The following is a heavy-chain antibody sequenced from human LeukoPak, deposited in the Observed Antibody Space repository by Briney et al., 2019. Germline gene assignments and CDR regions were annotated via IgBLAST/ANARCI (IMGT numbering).Heavy chain of an antibody. Sequence: SETLSLTCAVYGGSFSGYYWSWIRQPPGKGLEWSGEINHSGSTNYNPSLKSRVTISVGKSKNQFSLKLSSVTAADTAVYYCARGLMGVWYYGSGSYYRDNWFDPWGRGTLVTVSS. CDR2: INHSGST. J-gene: IGHJ5*02. CDR3: ARGLMGVWYYGSGSYYRDNWFDP. CDR1: GGSFSGYY. D-gene: IGHD3-10*01. V-gene: IGHV4-34*01.